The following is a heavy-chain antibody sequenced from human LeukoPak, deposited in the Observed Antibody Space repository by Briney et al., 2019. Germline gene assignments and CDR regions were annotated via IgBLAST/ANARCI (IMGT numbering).Heavy chain of an antibody. V-gene: IGHV3-30*18. CDR3: VKDSGSWCNWFDP. CDR2: ISYDGSDK. J-gene: IGHJ5*02. D-gene: IGHD6-13*01. CDR1: GFTFSSYG. Sequence: GGSLRLSCAASGFTFSSYGMHWVRQAPGKGLEWVAVISYDGSDKSYADSVKGRFTISRDNSKNTLFLQMNSLRAEDTAVYYCVKDSGSWCNWFDPWGQGTLVIVSS.